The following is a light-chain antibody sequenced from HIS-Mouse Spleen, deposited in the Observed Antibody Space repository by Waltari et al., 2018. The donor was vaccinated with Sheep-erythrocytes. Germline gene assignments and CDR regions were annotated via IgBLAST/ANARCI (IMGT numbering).Light chain of an antibody. CDR1: NIGSKS. J-gene: IGLJ1*01. Sequence: SYVLTQPPSVSVAPGKTARITCGGNNIGSKSLHWYQQKPGQAPVLVVYDDSDRPSGITERFSGSNSGNTATLTISRVEAGDEADYYCQVWDSSSDHYVFGTGTKVTVL. CDR2: DDS. CDR3: QVWDSSSDHYV. V-gene: IGLV3-21*03.